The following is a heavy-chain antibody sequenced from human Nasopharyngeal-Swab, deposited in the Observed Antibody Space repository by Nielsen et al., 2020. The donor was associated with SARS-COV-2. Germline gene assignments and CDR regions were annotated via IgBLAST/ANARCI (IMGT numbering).Heavy chain of an antibody. CDR1: GGSISSGGYY. CDR2: IYYSGST. V-gene: IGHV4-31*03. J-gene: IGHJ3*02. Sequence: LRLSCTVSGGSISSGGYYWSWIRQHPGKGLEWIGYIYYSGSTYYNPSLKSRVTISVDTSKNQFSLKLSSVTAADTAGYYCARATITMIVVVDAFDIWGQGTMVTVSS. D-gene: IGHD3-22*01. CDR3: ARATITMIVVVDAFDI.